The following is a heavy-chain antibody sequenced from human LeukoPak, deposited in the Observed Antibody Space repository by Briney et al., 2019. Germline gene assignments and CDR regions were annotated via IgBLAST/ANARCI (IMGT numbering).Heavy chain of an antibody. CDR2: ISAYNGNT. J-gene: IGHJ6*02. D-gene: IGHD2-15*01. V-gene: IGHV1-18*01. CDR1: GYTFTSYD. Sequence: LGASVKVSCKASGYTFTSYDINWVRQATGQGLEWMGWISAYNGNTNYAQKLQGRVTMTTDTSTSTAYMELRSLRSDDTAVYYCARNSVVVVVAATLRPQYYYYGMDVWGQGTTVTVSS. CDR3: ARNSVVVVVAATLRPQYYYYGMDV.